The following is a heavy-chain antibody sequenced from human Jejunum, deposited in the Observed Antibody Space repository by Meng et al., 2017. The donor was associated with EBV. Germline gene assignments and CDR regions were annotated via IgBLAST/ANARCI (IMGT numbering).Heavy chain of an antibody. V-gene: IGHV1-69*06. J-gene: IGHJ4*02. CDR2: IIPIFGRT. CDR1: GGSCSSYV. CDR3: ARDQGRDYDSSTYYTH. D-gene: IGHD3-22*01. Sequence: QVQLVQAWAEVKKLGSSVKVSCKASGGSCSSYVINWVRQAPGQGLEWMGGIIPIFGRTNYALEFQDRVTITADKFTSTVYMEMSSLKSEDTAVYYCARDQGRDYDSSTYYTHWGRGTLVTVSS.